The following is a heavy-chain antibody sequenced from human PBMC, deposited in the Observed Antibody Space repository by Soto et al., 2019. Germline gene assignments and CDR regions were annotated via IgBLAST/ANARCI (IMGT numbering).Heavy chain of an antibody. Sequence: QVQLVESGGGVGQPGRSLRLSCAASGFTFSNCGMHWVRQAPGKGLEWVALISYDGSNKSYGDSAKGRFTISRDNSKNTVYLQMNSLKAEDTAMYYCAKEDTIYQYGLDVWGQGTTVTVSS. CDR2: ISYDGSNK. D-gene: IGHD2-2*01. CDR3: AKEDTIYQYGLDV. J-gene: IGHJ6*02. CDR1: GFTFSNCG. V-gene: IGHV3-30*18.